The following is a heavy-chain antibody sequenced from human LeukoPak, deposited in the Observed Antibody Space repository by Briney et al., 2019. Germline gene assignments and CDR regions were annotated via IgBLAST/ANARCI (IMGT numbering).Heavy chain of an antibody. CDR1: GGSISSYY. Sequence: SETLSLTCTVSGGSISSYYWSWIRQPPGKGLEWIGYIYYSGSTNYNPSLKSRVTISVDTSKNQFSLKLSSVTAADTAVYYCASWSGYYDSSGYIDCWGQGTLVTVSS. V-gene: IGHV4-59*12. CDR3: ASWSGYYDSSGYIDC. J-gene: IGHJ4*02. D-gene: IGHD3-22*01. CDR2: IYYSGST.